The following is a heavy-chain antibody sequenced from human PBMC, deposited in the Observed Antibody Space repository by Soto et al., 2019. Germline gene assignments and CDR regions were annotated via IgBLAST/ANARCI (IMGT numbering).Heavy chain of an antibody. J-gene: IGHJ4*02. CDR1: GYSFEDYS. CDR3: VGGSWFD. V-gene: IGHV3-9*01. D-gene: IGHD2-15*01. Sequence: EVQLVESGGDMVQPGSSLKLSCVGSGYSFEDYSMHWVQQAPGKGLEWVSGISWNGNFTGYADSVKGRFTISRDNAKNSLFLQMRSLGLEDTALYYCVGGSWFDWGQGTLVTVSS. CDR2: ISWNGNFT.